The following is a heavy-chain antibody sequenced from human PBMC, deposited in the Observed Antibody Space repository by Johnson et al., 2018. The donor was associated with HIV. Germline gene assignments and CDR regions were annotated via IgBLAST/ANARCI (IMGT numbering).Heavy chain of an antibody. D-gene: IGHD3-10*01. Sequence: VQLVESGGGLVKPGGSLRLSCAASGFTFDDYDMSWVRQAPGKGLEWVSGINWSGGSTDYADSVRGRFTVSRDNAKNSLYLQMNSLRAEDTALYYCARDRIRWFRELHDAFDIWGQGTMVTVSS. J-gene: IGHJ3*02. V-gene: IGHV3-20*04. CDR2: INWSGGST. CDR3: ARDRIRWFRELHDAFDI. CDR1: GFTFDDYD.